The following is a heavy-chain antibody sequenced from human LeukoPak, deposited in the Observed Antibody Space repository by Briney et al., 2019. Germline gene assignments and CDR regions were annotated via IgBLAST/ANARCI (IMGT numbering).Heavy chain of an antibody. CDR3: ARDAGYDFWSAYMDV. CDR2: ISSSSSTI. J-gene: IGHJ6*03. CDR1: GFTFSSYS. D-gene: IGHD3-3*01. Sequence: GGSLRLSCAASGFTFSSYSMNWVRQAPGKGLEWVSYISSSSSTIYYADSVKGRFTISRDNAKNSLYLQMNSLRAEDTAVYYCARDAGYDFWSAYMDVWGKGTTVTVS. V-gene: IGHV3-48*01.